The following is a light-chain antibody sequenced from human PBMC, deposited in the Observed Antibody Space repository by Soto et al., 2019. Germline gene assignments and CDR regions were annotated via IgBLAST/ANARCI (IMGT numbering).Light chain of an antibody. CDR1: SSDVGSDNY. Sequence: QSALTQPPSASGSPGQSVTISCTGTSSDVGSDNYVSWYQQHPDKAPKLMIYEVNKRPSGVPDRFSGSKSGNTASLTVSGLQAEDEADYYCTSYAGYNNPVVFGGGTKVTVL. CDR2: EVN. CDR3: TSYAGYNNPVV. J-gene: IGLJ2*01. V-gene: IGLV2-8*01.